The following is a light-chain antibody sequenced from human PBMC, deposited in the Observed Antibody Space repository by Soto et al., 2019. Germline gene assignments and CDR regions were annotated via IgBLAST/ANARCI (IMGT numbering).Light chain of an antibody. CDR3: QQSYSTPWT. CDR1: QSISGF. J-gene: IGKJ1*01. Sequence: DIQMTQSPSSLSASIGDRVTITCRASQSISGFLNWYQQKPGKAPKLLIYTASNLQSGVPSRFSGSRSGTNFTLTISSLQPEDFATYYCQQSYSTPWTFGQGTKVEIK. V-gene: IGKV1-39*01. CDR2: TAS.